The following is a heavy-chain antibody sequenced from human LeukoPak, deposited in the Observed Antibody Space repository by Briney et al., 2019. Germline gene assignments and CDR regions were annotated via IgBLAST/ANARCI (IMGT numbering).Heavy chain of an antibody. D-gene: IGHD5-12*01. CDR2: IYYSGST. J-gene: IGHJ6*03. Sequence: ASETLSLTCTVSGGSISSYYWSWIRQPPGKGLEWIGYIYYSGSTNYNPSLKSRVTISVDTSKNQFSLKLSSVTAADTAVYYCARVGNIVATITGELTYYYYMDVWGKGTTVTVSS. CDR1: GGSISSYY. CDR3: ARVGNIVATITGELTYYYYMDV. V-gene: IGHV4-59*01.